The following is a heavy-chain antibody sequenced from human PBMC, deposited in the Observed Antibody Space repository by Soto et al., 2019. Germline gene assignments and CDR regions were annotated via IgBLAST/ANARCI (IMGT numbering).Heavy chain of an antibody. CDR1: GYTFISYG. Sequence: ASVKVSCKASGYTFISYGISWVRQAPGQGLEWMGWINTYNGNTKSAQKFQGRVTLTTDTSTSMAYMELRSLRSEDTAVYYCARRESLSDYYYGLDVWGQGTTVTVSS. V-gene: IGHV1-18*04. J-gene: IGHJ6*02. CDR2: INTYNGNT. CDR3: ARRESLSDYYYGLDV.